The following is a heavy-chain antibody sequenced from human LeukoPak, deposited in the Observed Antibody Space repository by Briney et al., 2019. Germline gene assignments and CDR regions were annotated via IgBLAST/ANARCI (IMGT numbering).Heavy chain of an antibody. Sequence: PSETLSLTCAVYGGSFSGYYWSWIRQPPGKGLEWIGYIYTSGSTNYNPSLKSRVTISVDTSKNQFPLKLSSVTAADTAVYYCARHGSGSYSFFDYWGQGTLVTVSS. D-gene: IGHD1-26*01. CDR3: ARHGSGSYSFFDY. J-gene: IGHJ4*02. CDR1: GGSFSGYY. CDR2: IYTSGST. V-gene: IGHV4-4*09.